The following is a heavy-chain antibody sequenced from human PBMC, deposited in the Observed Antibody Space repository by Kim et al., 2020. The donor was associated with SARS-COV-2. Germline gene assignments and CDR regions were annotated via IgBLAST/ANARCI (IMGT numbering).Heavy chain of an antibody. CDR1: GFALSDYV. CDR2: ISCDGSDT. Sequence: GGSLRLSCAASGFALSDYVMHWVRQAPGEGLEWVAVISCDGSDTYYADSVKGRFTISRDNSKNMLYLQTNNLRHEDTAVYYCGGVGVVGKGVAVTVSS. V-gene: IGHV3-30-3*01. J-gene: IGHJ6*01. D-gene: IGHD3-16*01. CDR3: GGVGV.